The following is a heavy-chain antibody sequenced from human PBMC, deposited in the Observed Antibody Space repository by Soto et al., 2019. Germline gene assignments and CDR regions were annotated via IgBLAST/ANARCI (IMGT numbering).Heavy chain of an antibody. CDR2: ISPYNGNT. Sequence: QVQRVQSGDEVKKPGASVKVSCKASGYTFTNYGISWVRQAPGQGLEWMGWISPYNGNTKYPQKLQGRVTMTTDTSPRTSYMELRSLRSDDTAVYFCARDGDRCTSTRCSPWPDTHFDLWGRGTLVTVSS. D-gene: IGHD2-2*01. J-gene: IGHJ2*01. CDR3: ARDGDRCTSTRCSPWPDTHFDL. CDR1: GYTFTNYG. V-gene: IGHV1-18*01.